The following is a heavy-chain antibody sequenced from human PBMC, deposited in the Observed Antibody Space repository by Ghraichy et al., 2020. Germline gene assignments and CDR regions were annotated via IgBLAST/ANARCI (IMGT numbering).Heavy chain of an antibody. Sequence: SETLSLTCTVSGGSISSYYWSWIRQPPGKGLEWIGYIYYSGSTNYNPSLKSRVTISVDTSKNQFSLKLSSVTAADTAVYYCARVGPATNYYYYGMDVWGQGTTVTVSS. V-gene: IGHV4-59*01. CDR2: IYYSGST. D-gene: IGHD2-15*01. CDR1: GGSISSYY. J-gene: IGHJ6*02. CDR3: ARVGPATNYYYYGMDV.